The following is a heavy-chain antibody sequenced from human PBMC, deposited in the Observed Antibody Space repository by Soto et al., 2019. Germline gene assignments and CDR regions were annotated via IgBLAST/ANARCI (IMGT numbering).Heavy chain of an antibody. CDR2: ISYDGSNK. CDR1: GFTFSSYA. D-gene: IGHD3-3*01. Sequence: QVQLVESGGGVVQPGRSLRLSCAASGFTFSSYAMHWVRQAPGKGLEWVAVISYDGSNKYYADSVKGRFTISRDNSKKKLNLQMNPLRAEDTAVYYCARDKSDVRFLEWSYYFDFWGQGTLVTVSS. V-gene: IGHV3-30-3*01. CDR3: ARDKSDVRFLEWSYYFDF. J-gene: IGHJ4*02.